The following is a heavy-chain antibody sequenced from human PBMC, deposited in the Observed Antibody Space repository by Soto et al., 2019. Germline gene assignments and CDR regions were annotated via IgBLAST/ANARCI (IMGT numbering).Heavy chain of an antibody. J-gene: IGHJ5*02. CDR1: GYTFTGYD. V-gene: IGHV1-8*01. Sequence: ASVRVSCKASGYTFTGYDINWVRQATGQGLEWMGWMNPNSGNTGYAQKFQGRVTMTRNTSISTAYMELSSPRSEDTAVYYCARGSDILYYNWFDPWGQGTLVTVSS. CDR2: MNPNSGNT. D-gene: IGHD3-9*01. CDR3: ARGSDILYYNWFDP.